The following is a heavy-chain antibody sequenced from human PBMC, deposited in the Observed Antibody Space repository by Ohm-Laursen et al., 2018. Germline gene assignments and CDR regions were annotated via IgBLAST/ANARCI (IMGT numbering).Heavy chain of an antibody. CDR2: INHSGST. CDR1: GGSISSSGYY. D-gene: IGHD3-10*01. J-gene: IGHJ4*02. CDR3: AGNGSGSYFFDY. V-gene: IGHV4-39*07. Sequence: GTLSLTCTVSGGSISSSGYYWSWIRQPPGKGLEWIGEINHSGSTNYNPSLKSRVTISVDTSKNQFSLKLSSVTAADTAVYYCAGNGSGSYFFDYWGQGTLVTVSS.